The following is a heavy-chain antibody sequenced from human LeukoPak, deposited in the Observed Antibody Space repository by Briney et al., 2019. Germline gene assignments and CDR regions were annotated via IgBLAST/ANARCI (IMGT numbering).Heavy chain of an antibody. J-gene: IGHJ4*02. CDR3: ARDYGGNSGLDY. CDR1: GFTFSSYA. CDR2: ISYDGSNK. V-gene: IGHV3-30-3*01. Sequence: GGSLRLSCAASGFTFSSYAMHWVRQAPGKGLEWVAVISYDGSNKYYADSVKGRFTISRDNSKNTLYLQMNSLRAEDTAVYYCARDYGGNSGLDYWGQGTLVTVSS. D-gene: IGHD4-23*01.